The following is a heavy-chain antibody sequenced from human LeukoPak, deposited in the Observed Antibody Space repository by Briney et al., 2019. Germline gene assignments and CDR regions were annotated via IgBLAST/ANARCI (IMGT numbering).Heavy chain of an antibody. J-gene: IGHJ6*03. Sequence: ETLSLTCAVYGGSFSGYYWSWIRQPPGKGLEWIGEINHSGSTNYNPSLKSRVTISVDTSKNQFSLKLSSVTAADTAVYYCARIRITMVRGVIYYYMDVWGKGTTVTISS. CDR1: GGSFSGYY. D-gene: IGHD3-10*01. CDR2: INHSGST. CDR3: ARIRITMVRGVIYYYMDV. V-gene: IGHV4-34*01.